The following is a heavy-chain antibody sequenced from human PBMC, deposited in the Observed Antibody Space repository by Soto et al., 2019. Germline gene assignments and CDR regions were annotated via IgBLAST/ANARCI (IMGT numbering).Heavy chain of an antibody. CDR1: GGTFSSYA. V-gene: IGHV1-69*01. J-gene: IGHJ6*01. CDR3: AREEERRPWSYYGRDV. D-gene: IGHD1-1*01. CDR2: IIPIFGTA. Sequence: QVQLVQSGAEVKKPGSSVKVSCKASGGTFSSYAISWVRQAPGQVREWMGGIIPIFGTANDAQKFQGRVTINADESTSTAYMELSSLTSEDTAVYYCAREEERRPWSYYGRDVWGQGTTVTVSS.